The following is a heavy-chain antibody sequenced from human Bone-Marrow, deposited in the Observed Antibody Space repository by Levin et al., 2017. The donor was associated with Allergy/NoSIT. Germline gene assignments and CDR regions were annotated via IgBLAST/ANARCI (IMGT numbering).Heavy chain of an antibody. Sequence: KWLVWLSRISADGKSTHYADSVKGRFTISRDIAKNTVYLQMNSLRAEDAALYYCARDNPDYWGQGTLVTVSS. D-gene: IGHD1-14*01. CDR2: ISADGKST. J-gene: IGHJ4*02. V-gene: IGHV3-74*01. CDR3: ARDNPDY.